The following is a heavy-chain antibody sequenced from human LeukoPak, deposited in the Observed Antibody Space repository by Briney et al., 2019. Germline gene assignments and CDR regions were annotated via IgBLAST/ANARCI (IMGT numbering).Heavy chain of an antibody. CDR3: ARAAYSSGPDY. Sequence: GGSLRLSCAASGFTFSGYEMNWVRQAPGKGLEWVSFISTSGSTIYYAGSVKGRFTISRDNAKNSLYLQMNSLRDGDTAVYYCARAAYSSGPDYWGQGTLVTVSS. CDR2: ISTSGSTI. V-gene: IGHV3-48*03. J-gene: IGHJ4*02. D-gene: IGHD6-25*01. CDR1: GFTFSGYE.